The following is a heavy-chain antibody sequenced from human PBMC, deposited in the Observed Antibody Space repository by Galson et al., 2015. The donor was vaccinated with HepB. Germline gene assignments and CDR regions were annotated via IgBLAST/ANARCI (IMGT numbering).Heavy chain of an antibody. D-gene: IGHD6-13*01. Sequence: SLRLSCAASGFTFSSYSMNWVRQAPGKGLEWVSSISSSSSYIYYADSVKGRFTISRDNAKNSLYLQMNSLRAEDTAVYYCARDPIAAAGKGNWFDPWGQGTLVTVSS. CDR2: ISSSSSYI. CDR1: GFTFSSYS. J-gene: IGHJ5*02. V-gene: IGHV3-21*01. CDR3: ARDPIAAAGKGNWFDP.